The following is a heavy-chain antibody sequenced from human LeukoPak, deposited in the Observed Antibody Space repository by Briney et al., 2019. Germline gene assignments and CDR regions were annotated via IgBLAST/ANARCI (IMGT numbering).Heavy chain of an antibody. V-gene: IGHV4-59*11. CDR3: ARDRSDYVWGSYRYKGAFDI. D-gene: IGHD3-16*02. CDR2: IYYSGST. CDR1: GGSISSHF. Sequence: PSETLSLTCTVSGGSISSHFWSWIRQPPGKGLEWIAYIYYSGSTDYNPSLKSRVTISVDTSKNQFSLKLSSVTAADTAVYYCARDRSDYVWGSYRYKGAFDIWGQGTMVTVSS. J-gene: IGHJ3*02.